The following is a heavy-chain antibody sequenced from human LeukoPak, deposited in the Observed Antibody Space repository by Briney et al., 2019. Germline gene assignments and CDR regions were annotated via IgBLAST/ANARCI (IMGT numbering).Heavy chain of an antibody. J-gene: IGHJ5*02. V-gene: IGHV4-39*01. CDR3: ARGSEADWFDP. CDR2: IYYSGST. Sequence: WIGSIYYSGSTYYNPSLKSRVTISVDTSKNQFSLKLSSVTAADTAVYYCARGSEADWFDPWGQGTLVTVSS. D-gene: IGHD6-25*01.